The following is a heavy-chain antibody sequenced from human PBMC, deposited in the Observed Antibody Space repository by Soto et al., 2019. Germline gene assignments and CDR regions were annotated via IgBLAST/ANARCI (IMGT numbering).Heavy chain of an antibody. CDR2: IYHSGST. J-gene: IGHJ4*02. CDR1: GGSISSSNW. V-gene: IGHV4-4*02. CDR3: ARESYSSSSLAGYYFDY. D-gene: IGHD6-6*01. Sequence: SETLSLTCAVSGGSISSSNWWSWVRQPPGKGLGWIGEIYHSGSTNYNPSLKSRVTISVDKSKNQFSLKLSSVTAADTAVYYCARESYSSSSLAGYYFDYWGQGTLVTVSS.